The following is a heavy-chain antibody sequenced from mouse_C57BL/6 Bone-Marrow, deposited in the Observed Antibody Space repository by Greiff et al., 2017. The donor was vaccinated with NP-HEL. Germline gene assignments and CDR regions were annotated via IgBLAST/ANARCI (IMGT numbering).Heavy chain of an antibody. D-gene: IGHD1-1*01. V-gene: IGHV1-72*01. CDR3: ARSDGSSYEDFDY. J-gene: IGHJ2*01. CDR1: GYTFTSYW. Sequence: QVQLQQPGAELVKPGASVKLSCKASGYTFTSYWMHWVKQRPGRGLEWIGRIDPNSGGTKYNEKFKSKATLTVDKPSSPAYMQLSSLTSEDSAVYYCARSDGSSYEDFDYWGQGTTLTGSS. CDR2: IDPNSGGT.